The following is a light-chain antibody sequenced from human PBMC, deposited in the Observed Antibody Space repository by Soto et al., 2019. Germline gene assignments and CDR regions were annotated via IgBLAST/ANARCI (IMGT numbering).Light chain of an antibody. J-gene: IGKJ1*01. CDR2: KAS. Sequence: DIQMTQSPSTLSGSVGDRVTITCRASQTISSWLAWYQQKPGKAPKLLIYKASTLKSGVPSRFSGSGSWTEFTLTISSLQPDDFATYYCQQYNSYSRTFGQGNKVDI. V-gene: IGKV1-5*03. CDR1: QTISSW. CDR3: QQYNSYSRT.